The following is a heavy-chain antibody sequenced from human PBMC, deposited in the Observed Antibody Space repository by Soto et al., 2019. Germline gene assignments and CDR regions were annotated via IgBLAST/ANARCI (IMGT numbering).Heavy chain of an antibody. D-gene: IGHD3-22*01. CDR1: EFTFSNYA. J-gene: IGHJ4*02. Sequence: WGSLRLSGAASEFTFSNYAMSWVRQAPGKGLEWVSAISYGGGTTYYADSVKGRFTISRDNSKNTLYLQMNSLRAEDTAVYFCAKNQGYYYDSTGYHFDYWGQGTPVTVSS. CDR2: ISYGGGTT. V-gene: IGHV3-23*01. CDR3: AKNQGYYYDSTGYHFDY.